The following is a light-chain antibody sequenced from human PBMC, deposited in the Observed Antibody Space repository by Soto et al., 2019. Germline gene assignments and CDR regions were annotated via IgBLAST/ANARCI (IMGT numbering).Light chain of an antibody. V-gene: IGKV1-8*01. J-gene: IGKJ1*01. CDR1: QGISSY. Sequence: AIRMTQSPSSLSASTGDRVTITCRASQGISSYLAWYQQKPRKAPKLLIYAASTLPSGVPSRFSGLGSGTVFTLTSSCLQSEDFATYYCQQYYSYRWTFGQGNKVEIK. CDR3: QQYYSYRWT. CDR2: AAS.